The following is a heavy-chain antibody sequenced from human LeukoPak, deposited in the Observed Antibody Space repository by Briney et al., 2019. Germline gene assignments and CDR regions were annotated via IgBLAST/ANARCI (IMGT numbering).Heavy chain of an antibody. CDR3: ARSGQHLFDF. CDR2: ISSSGGTI. J-gene: IGHJ4*02. CDR1: GFTSSSYW. V-gene: IGHV3-48*03. Sequence: GGSLRLSCAVSGFTSSSYWMHWVRQAPGKGLEWVSYISSSGGTISYADSVKGRFTIYRDNAKNSLYLQMNSPRAEDTAIYYCARSGQHLFDFWGQGTLVTVSS. D-gene: IGHD6-13*01.